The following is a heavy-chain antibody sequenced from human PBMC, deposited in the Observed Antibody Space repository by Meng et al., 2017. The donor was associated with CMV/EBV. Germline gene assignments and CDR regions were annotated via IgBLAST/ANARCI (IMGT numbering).Heavy chain of an antibody. CDR1: GFTFSDYY. Sequence: GGSLRLSCAASGFTFSDYYMSWIRQAPGKGLEWVGRIKSKTDGGTTDYAAPVKGRFTISRDDSKNTLYLQMNSLKTEDTAVYYCTTDFILMVYDAVDWAWGQGTLVTVSS. J-gene: IGHJ5*02. CDR3: TTDFILMVYDAVDWA. CDR2: IKSKTDGGTT. D-gene: IGHD2-8*01. V-gene: IGHV3-15*01.